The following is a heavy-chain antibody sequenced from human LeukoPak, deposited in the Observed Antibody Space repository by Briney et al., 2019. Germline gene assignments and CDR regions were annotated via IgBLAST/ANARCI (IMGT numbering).Heavy chain of an antibody. CDR1: GGSISSSSYY. J-gene: IGHJ4*02. D-gene: IGHD3-10*01. CDR2: IYYSGST. V-gene: IGHV4-39*01. Sequence: PSETLSLTCTVSGGSISSSSYYWGWVRQPPGKGLEWIGSIYYSGSTYYNPSLKSRVTISVDTSKNQFSLKLSSVTAADTAVYYCARPGSGSYNHFDYWGQGTLVTVSS. CDR3: ARPGSGSYNHFDY.